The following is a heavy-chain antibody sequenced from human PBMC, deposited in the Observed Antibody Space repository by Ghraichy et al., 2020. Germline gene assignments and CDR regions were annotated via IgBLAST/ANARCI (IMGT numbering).Heavy chain of an antibody. CDR3: ARDNSGWYGAGGY. Sequence: ASVKVSCKASGYTFSGYYMHWVRQAPGQGLEWMGRINPTSGGTDYAQKFQGRVTMTRDTSISTAYMELSRLRSDDTAIYYCARDNSGWYGAGGYWGQGTLVTVSS. V-gene: IGHV1-2*06. D-gene: IGHD6-19*01. CDR2: INPTSGGT. CDR1: GYTFSGYY. J-gene: IGHJ4*02.